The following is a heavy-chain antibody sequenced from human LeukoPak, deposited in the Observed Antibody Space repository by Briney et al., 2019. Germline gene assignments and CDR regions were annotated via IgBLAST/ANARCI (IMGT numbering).Heavy chain of an antibody. V-gene: IGHV3-38-3*01. D-gene: IGHD3-22*01. J-gene: IGHJ4*02. CDR1: GFTVSSNE. Sequence: GGSLRLSCAASGFTVSSNEMSWVRQAPGKGLEWVSSISGGSTYYADSRKGGFTISRDNSKNTLHLQMNSLRAEDTAVYYCARDPGNYYDSSGFYYGWGQGTLVTVSS. CDR2: ISGGST. CDR3: ARDPGNYYDSSGFYYG.